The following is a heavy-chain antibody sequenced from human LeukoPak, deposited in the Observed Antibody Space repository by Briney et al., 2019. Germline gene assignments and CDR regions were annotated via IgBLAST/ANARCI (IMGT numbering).Heavy chain of an antibody. Sequence: ASVKVSCKASGGTFSSYAISWVRQAPGQGLEWMGGIIPIFGTANYAQKFQGRVTITTDESTSTAYMELSSLRSEDTAVYYCAREAPAYYYDSGGYPGNYYFDYSGQGTLVTVSS. CDR2: IIPIFGTA. CDR3: AREAPAYYYDSGGYPGNYYFDY. J-gene: IGHJ4*02. CDR1: GGTFSSYA. V-gene: IGHV1-69*05. D-gene: IGHD3-22*01.